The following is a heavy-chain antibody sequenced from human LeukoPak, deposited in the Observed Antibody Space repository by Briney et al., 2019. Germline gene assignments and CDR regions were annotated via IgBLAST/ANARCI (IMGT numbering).Heavy chain of an antibody. D-gene: IGHD6-19*01. J-gene: IGHJ5*02. CDR3: ARDKPPYSSGWYREDWFDP. CDR2: INPNSGGT. V-gene: IGHV1-2*02. CDR1: VYTFTGYY. Sequence: GASVKLSCKASVYTFTGYYMHWVRQAPGQGLEWMGWINPNSGGTNYAQKFQGRVTMTRDTSISTAYMELSRLRSDDTAVYYCARDKPPYSSGWYREDWFDPWGQGTLVTVSS.